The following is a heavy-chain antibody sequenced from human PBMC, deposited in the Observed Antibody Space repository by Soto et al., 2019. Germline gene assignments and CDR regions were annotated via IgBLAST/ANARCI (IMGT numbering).Heavy chain of an antibody. CDR1: GFTFSSYG. Sequence: PGGSLRLSCAASGFTFSSYGMHWVRQAPGKGLEWVAVISYDGSNKYYADSVKGRFTISRDNSKNTLYLQMNSLRAEDTAVYYCAKDSGDSSSWVFDYWGQGTLVTVSS. J-gene: IGHJ4*02. V-gene: IGHV3-30*18. CDR2: ISYDGSNK. D-gene: IGHD6-13*01. CDR3: AKDSGDSSSWVFDY.